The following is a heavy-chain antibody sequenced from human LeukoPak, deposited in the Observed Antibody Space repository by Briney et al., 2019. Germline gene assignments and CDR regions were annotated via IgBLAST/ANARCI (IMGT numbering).Heavy chain of an antibody. CDR3: ARDSYRVVPFDC. V-gene: IGHV3-48*03. J-gene: IGHJ4*02. Sequence: GGSLRLSCAASGFTFSSYEMNWVRQAPGKGLEWVSYISSSGSTIYYADSVKGRFTISRDNAKNSLYLQMNSLRAEDTAVYYCARDSYRVVPFDCWGQGTLVTVSS. CDR2: ISSSGSTI. D-gene: IGHD3-3*01. CDR1: GFTFSSYE.